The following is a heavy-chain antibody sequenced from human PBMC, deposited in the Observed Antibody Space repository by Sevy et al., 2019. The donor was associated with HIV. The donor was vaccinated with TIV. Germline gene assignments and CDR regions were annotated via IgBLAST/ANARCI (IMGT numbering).Heavy chain of an antibody. CDR3: ARDYEAFDI. J-gene: IGHJ3*02. D-gene: IGHD3-3*01. Sequence: GGSLRLSCAASGFNFRSYSINWVRQAPGKGLEWVSSIGSSNSYKYYADSVKGRFTISRDNAKKSLYLQMNSLRAEDTAFYYCARDYEAFDIWGQGTMVTVSS. CDR1: GFNFRSYS. V-gene: IGHV3-21*04. CDR2: IGSSNSYK.